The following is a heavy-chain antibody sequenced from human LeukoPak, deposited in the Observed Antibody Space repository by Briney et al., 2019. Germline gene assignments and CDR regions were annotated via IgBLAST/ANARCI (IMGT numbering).Heavy chain of an antibody. CDR1: GFTFSSYD. CDR2: IGTAGDT. V-gene: IGHV3-13*01. CDR3: ARGGYVAVAGTSLFDY. J-gene: IGHJ4*02. D-gene: IGHD6-19*01. Sequence: GGSLRLSCAASGFTFSSYDMHWVRQATGKGLEWVSAIGTAGDTYYPGSVKGRFTISRENAKNSLYLQMNSLRAGDTAVYYCARGGYVAVAGTSLFDYWGQGTLVTVSS.